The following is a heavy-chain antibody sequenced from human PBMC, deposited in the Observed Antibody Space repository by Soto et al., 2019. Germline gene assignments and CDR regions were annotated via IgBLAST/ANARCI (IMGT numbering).Heavy chain of an antibody. V-gene: IGHV4-59*08. Sequence: SETLSLTCTVSGGTISSWYWSWIRQPPGKGLEWIGYIYYSGSTNCNPSLKSRVTISVDTSKNQFSLKLSSVTAADTAVYYCARTPIGYCSCGTCSNWFDPWGQGTPVTVSS. D-gene: IGHD2-15*01. J-gene: IGHJ5*02. CDR1: GGTISSWY. CDR3: ARTPIGYCSCGTCSNWFDP. CDR2: IYYSGST.